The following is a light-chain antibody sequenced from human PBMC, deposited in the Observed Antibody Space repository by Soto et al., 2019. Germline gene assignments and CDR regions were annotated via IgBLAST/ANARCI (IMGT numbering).Light chain of an antibody. CDR1: SSDVGGHNY. CDR3: SSFTATRTYV. CDR2: EVN. Sequence: QSVLTQPASVSGSPEQSITISCTGTSSDVGGHNYVAWYQHHPGKAPKLMIYEVNNRPSGVSNRFSGSKSGNTASLTISGLQAEDEADYYCSSFTATRTYVFGSGTKLTVL. V-gene: IGLV2-14*01. J-gene: IGLJ1*01.